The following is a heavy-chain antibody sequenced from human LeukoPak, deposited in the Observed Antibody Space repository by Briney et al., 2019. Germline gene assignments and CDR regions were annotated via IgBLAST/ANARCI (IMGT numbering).Heavy chain of an antibody. Sequence: SETLSLTCTVSGGSISSSSYYWGWIRQPPGKGLEWIGSIYYSGSTYYNPSLKSRVTISVETSKNQFSLKLSSVTAADTAVYYCARGITMVRGAYNWFDPWGQGTLVTVSS. V-gene: IGHV4-39*01. J-gene: IGHJ5*02. CDR1: GGSISSSSYY. CDR3: ARGITMVRGAYNWFDP. D-gene: IGHD3-10*01. CDR2: IYYSGST.